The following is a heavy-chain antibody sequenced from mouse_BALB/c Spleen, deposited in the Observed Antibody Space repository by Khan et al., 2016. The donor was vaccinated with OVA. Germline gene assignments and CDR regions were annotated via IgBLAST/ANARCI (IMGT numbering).Heavy chain of an antibody. Sequence: EVELVESGGGLVKPGGSLKLSCTVSGFTFSNYAMSWVRQTPEKRLEWVATISSGGTYTSYPDSVRGRFTISRDTANNTLYLQMSSLRSEDTAMFYCARTPGYYGSNYFDYWGQGTTLTVSS. J-gene: IGHJ2*01. V-gene: IGHV5-9-3*01. CDR2: ISSGGTYT. CDR3: ARTPGYYGSNYFDY. D-gene: IGHD1-1*01. CDR1: GFTFSNYA.